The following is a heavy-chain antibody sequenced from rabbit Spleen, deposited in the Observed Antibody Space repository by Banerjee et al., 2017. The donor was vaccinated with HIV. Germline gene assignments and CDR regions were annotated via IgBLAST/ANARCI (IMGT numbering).Heavy chain of an antibody. D-gene: IGHD7-1*01. CDR2: IEVGSSDFT. CDR1: GVSFRFSSY. J-gene: IGHJ6*01. Sequence: EESGGGLVKPGASLTLTCTALGVSFRFSSYMCWVRQAPGKGLEWIACIEVGSSDFTYYASWAKGRFTISKTSSTTVTLQMTSLTAADTATYFGARAGYVAGGYSDGMDLWGQGTLVTVS. V-gene: IGHV1S40*01. CDR3: ARAGYVAGGYSDGMDL.